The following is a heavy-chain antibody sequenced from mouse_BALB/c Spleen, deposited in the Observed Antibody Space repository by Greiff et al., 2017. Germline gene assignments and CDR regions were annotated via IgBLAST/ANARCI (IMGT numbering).Heavy chain of an antibody. D-gene: IGHD1-1*01. Sequence: VQLQQSGTVLARPGASVKMSCKASGYTFTSYWMHWVKQRPGQGLEWIGAIYPGNSDTSYNQKFKGKAKLTAVTSTSTAYMELSSLTNEDSAVYYCTSYYGSSSAMDYWGQGTSVTVSS. J-gene: IGHJ4*01. CDR3: TSYYGSSSAMDY. V-gene: IGHV1-5*01. CDR2: IYPGNSDT. CDR1: GYTFTSYW.